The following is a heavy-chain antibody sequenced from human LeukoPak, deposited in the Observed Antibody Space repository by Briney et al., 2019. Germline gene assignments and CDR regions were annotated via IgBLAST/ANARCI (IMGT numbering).Heavy chain of an antibody. J-gene: IGHJ6*02. CDR2: IYYSGST. V-gene: IGHV4-39*01. CDR1: GGSISSSSFY. D-gene: IGHD2-21*02. Sequence: PSETLSLTCTVSGGSISSSSFYWGWNRQPPGKGLEWIGTIYYSGSTYYNPSLRSRVTISVDTSKNQFSLNLSSVTAADTAVYYCARHFCGGDCYSFYYYYYGMDVWGQGTTVTVSS. CDR3: ARHFCGGDCYSFYYYYYGMDV.